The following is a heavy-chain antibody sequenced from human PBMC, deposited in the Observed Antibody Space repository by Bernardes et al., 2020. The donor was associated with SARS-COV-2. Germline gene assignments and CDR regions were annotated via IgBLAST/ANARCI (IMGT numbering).Heavy chain of an antibody. Sequence: SESMSLTCTVSGGAISSYYWSWIRQPPGTGRGWSEYIYYNGSTNSNPSLKSRVTISVDTSKNQFSLTLSSVTASDPAVYYCARHYYDYVWGSYRYGMDVWGQGTTVTVSS. CDR2: IYYNGST. V-gene: IGHV4-59*08. CDR1: GGAISSYY. J-gene: IGHJ6*02. D-gene: IGHD3-16*02. CDR3: ARHYYDYVWGSYRYGMDV.